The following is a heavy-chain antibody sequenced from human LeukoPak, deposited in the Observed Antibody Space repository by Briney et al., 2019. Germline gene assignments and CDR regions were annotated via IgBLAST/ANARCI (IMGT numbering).Heavy chain of an antibody. D-gene: IGHD3-10*01. J-gene: IGHJ5*02. CDR3: ARTYYYGSGGYNWFDP. CDR1: GGSISSYY. CDR2: IYTSGST. V-gene: IGHV4-4*07. Sequence: SETLSLTCTVSGGSISSYYWSWIRQPAGKGLEWIGRIYTSGSTNYNLSLKSRVTMSVDTSKNQFSLKLSSVTAADTAVYYCARTYYYGSGGYNWFDPWGQGTLVTVSS.